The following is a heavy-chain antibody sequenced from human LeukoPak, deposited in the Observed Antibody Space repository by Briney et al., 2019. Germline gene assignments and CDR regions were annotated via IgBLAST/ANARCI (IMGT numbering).Heavy chain of an antibody. CDR2: IINSGGST. V-gene: IGHV3-23*01. Sequence: GGSLRLSCAASGFSFSSNAMSWVRQAPGKGLERVSAIINSGGSTHYADSVKGRFTISRDNSKNMLYLQMNSLRAEDTALYYCAKDIYGDYGGLDYWGQGTLVTVSP. J-gene: IGHJ4*02. D-gene: IGHD4-17*01. CDR1: GFSFSSNA. CDR3: AKDIYGDYGGLDY.